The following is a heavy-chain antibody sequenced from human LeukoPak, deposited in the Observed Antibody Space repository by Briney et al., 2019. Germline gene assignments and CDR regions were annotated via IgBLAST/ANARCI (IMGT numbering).Heavy chain of an antibody. Sequence: GASVKVSCKASGYTFTSYYMHWVRQAPGQGLEWMGWISAYNGNTNYAQKLQGRVTMTTDTSTSTAYMELRSLRSDDTAVYYCARSGTGYYYYMDVWGKGTTVTVSS. CDR2: ISAYNGNT. CDR3: ARSGTGYYYYMDV. J-gene: IGHJ6*03. D-gene: IGHD1-14*01. V-gene: IGHV1-18*04. CDR1: GYTFTSYY.